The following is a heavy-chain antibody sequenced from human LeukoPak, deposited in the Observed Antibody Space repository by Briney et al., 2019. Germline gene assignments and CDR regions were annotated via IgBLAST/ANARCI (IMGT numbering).Heavy chain of an antibody. CDR1: GGSLSGYY. CDR3: AGISPQGSFFVY. J-gene: IGHJ4*02. D-gene: IGHD3-10*01. V-gene: IGHV4-59*01. Sequence: SETLSLTCAVYGGSLSGYYWSWIRQPPRKGLEWVGYVYYSGSTNYNPPLKSRVTMSVDTSKNQLSLKLSSVTAADTAVYYCAGISPQGSFFVYWGQGTLVTVSS. CDR2: VYYSGST.